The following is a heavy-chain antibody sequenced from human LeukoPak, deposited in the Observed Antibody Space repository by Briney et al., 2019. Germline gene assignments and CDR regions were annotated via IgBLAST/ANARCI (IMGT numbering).Heavy chain of an antibody. V-gene: IGHV3-7*03. Sequence: GGSLGLSCAASGFTFSSYWMSWVRQAPGKGLEWVANIKQDGSEKYYVDSVKGRFTISRDNAKNSLYLQMNSLRAGDTAVYYCARGLDYGDYLPVEGAFDIWGQGTMVTVSS. CDR1: GFTFSSYW. J-gene: IGHJ3*02. CDR2: IKQDGSEK. CDR3: ARGLDYGDYLPVEGAFDI. D-gene: IGHD4-17*01.